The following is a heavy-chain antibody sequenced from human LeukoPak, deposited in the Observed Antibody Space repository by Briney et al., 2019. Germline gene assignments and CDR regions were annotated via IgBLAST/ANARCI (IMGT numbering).Heavy chain of an antibody. CDR3: ARYDNSGSALEN. J-gene: IGHJ4*02. CDR2: INHSGST. V-gene: IGHV4-34*10. Sequence: PSETLSLTCAVYGGSFSGYYWSWIRQPPGKGLEWIGEINHSGSTNYSPSLKSRVTTSVDMPKNQFSLKLSSVTAADTAVYYCARYDNSGSALENWGQGTLVTVS. CDR1: GGSFSGYY. D-gene: IGHD3-22*01.